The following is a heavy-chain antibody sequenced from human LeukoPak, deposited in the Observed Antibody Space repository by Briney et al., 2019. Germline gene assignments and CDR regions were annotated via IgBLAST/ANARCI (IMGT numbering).Heavy chain of an antibody. CDR1: GLPFSRFC. V-gene: IGHV3-7*01. CDR2: IRQEGSGQ. D-gene: IGHD2-2*01. J-gene: IGHJ4*02. Sequence: GGPLRLSCAPSGLPFSRFCMNCVPHTRGGGGEWLANIRQEGSGQHYVDCVRGQFPISRDTPKNSVYLDMNNLRVDDTGVYYCSGRDSSRSPWAYWGQGTLVSVSS. CDR3: SGRDSSRSPWAY.